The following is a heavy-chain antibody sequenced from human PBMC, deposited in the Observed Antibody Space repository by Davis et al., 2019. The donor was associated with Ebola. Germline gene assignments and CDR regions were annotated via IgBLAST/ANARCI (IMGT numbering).Heavy chain of an antibody. CDR2: ISYDGSNK. D-gene: IGHD2-2*01. J-gene: IGHJ6*02. CDR1: GFTFSSYA. V-gene: IGHV3-30*04. Sequence: GESLKISCAASGFTFSSYAMHWVRQAPGKGLEWVAVISYDGSNKYYADSVKGRFTISRDNAKNSLYLQMNSLRDEDTAVYYCAREPVYCISTSCHLYYYYGMDVWGQGTTVTVSS. CDR3: AREPVYCISTSCHLYYYYGMDV.